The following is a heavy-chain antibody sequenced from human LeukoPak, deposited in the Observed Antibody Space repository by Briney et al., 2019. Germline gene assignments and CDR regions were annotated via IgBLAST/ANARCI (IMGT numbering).Heavy chain of an antibody. V-gene: IGHV4-30-2*01. J-gene: IGHJ3*02. Sequence: PSETLSLTCAVYGGSFSDYSWSWIRQPPGKGLEWIGYIYHSGSTYYNPSLKSRVTISVDRSKNQFSLKLSSVTAADTAVYYCAREGYSGSYYPDAFDIWGQGTMVTVS. CDR3: AREGYSGSYYPDAFDI. CDR1: GGSFSDYS. D-gene: IGHD1-26*01. CDR2: IYHSGST.